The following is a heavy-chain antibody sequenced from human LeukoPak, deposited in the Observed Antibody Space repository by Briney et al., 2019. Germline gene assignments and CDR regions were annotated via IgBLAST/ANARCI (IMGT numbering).Heavy chain of an antibody. CDR1: GFTFDDYG. Sequence: PGGSLRLSCAASGFTFDDYGMSWVRQAPGKGLEWVADIKQDGSEKYYVDSVKGRFTISRDNAKNSLYLQMNSLRAEDTAVYYCAGLGYCSSTSCSDRMDVWGKGTTVTISS. D-gene: IGHD2-2*01. J-gene: IGHJ6*03. CDR2: IKQDGSEK. V-gene: IGHV3-7*01. CDR3: AGLGYCSSTSCSDRMDV.